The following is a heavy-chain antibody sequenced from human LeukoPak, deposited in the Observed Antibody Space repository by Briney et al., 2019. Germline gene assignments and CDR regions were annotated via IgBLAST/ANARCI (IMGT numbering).Heavy chain of an antibody. Sequence: SGGSLRLSCAASGFTLSCYSMHWVRQAPGKGLEWVSSISTSSSYIYYADSVKGRFTISRDNAKNSLFLQMSSLRAEDTAVYYCARAHGAGGLGYQYMDVWGKGTTVTISS. CDR2: ISTSSSYI. D-gene: IGHD2-2*01. CDR1: GFTLSCYS. J-gene: IGHJ6*03. CDR3: ARAHGAGGLGYQYMDV. V-gene: IGHV3-21*01.